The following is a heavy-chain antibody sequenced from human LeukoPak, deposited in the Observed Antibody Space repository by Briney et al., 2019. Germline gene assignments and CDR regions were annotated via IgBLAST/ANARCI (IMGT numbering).Heavy chain of an antibody. J-gene: IGHJ6*02. D-gene: IGHD3-3*02. CDR3: ARGAELASMDV. CDR1: GGSFSGYY. Sequence: SETLSLTCAVYGGSFSGYYWSWIRQPPGKGLEWIGEINHSGSTNYNPSLKSRVIISVDTSKNQFSLKLSSVTAADPAVYYCARGAELASMDVWGQGTTVTVSS. CDR2: INHSGST. V-gene: IGHV4-34*01.